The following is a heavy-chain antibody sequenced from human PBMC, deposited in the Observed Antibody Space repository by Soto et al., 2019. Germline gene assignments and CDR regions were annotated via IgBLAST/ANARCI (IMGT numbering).Heavy chain of an antibody. CDR1: GFPSSTYGFSTYA. V-gene: IGHV3-23*01. Sequence: PGGSLRLSCLASGFPSSTYGFSTYAMTWVRQPPGRGLEWVSVITGSGGHSYYADSVKGRFTISRDNSKKTVFLQMNSLRADDTGVYYCSRLPTLVVPAALILATWGQGTRVTVSS. J-gene: IGHJ5*02. CDR3: SRLPTLVVPAALILAT. CDR2: ITGSGGHS. D-gene: IGHD2-2*01.